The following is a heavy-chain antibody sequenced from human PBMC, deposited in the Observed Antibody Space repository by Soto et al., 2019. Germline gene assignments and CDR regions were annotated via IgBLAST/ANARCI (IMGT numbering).Heavy chain of an antibody. D-gene: IGHD4-17*01. J-gene: IGHJ5*02. CDR3: AHRTTTVTWWFDP. CDR1: GFSFTPSGVG. V-gene: IGHV2-5*02. Sequence: QITLKESGPTLVKPTQTLTLPCTFSGFSFTPSGVGVGWFRHPPGRALDWLALIYWDDDKPYSPTLNSRLTITKDTSKNQVVLTMTNMDPADTATYFCAHRTTTVTWWFDPWGQGTLVTVSS. CDR2: IYWDDDK.